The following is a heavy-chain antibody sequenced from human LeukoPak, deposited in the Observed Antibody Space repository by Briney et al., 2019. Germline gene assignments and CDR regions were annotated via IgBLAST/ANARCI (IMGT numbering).Heavy chain of an antibody. V-gene: IGHV1-18*01. Sequence: GASVKVSCEASGYTFTTYGIGWVRQAPGQGLEWMGWISGYNGNTNYAQKFQGRVTMTTDTSTSTAYMELRCLRSDDTAVYYCARTSHESVLYWSDPWGQGTLVTVSS. CDR2: ISGYNGNT. CDR3: ARTSHESVLYWSDP. D-gene: IGHD3-16*01. J-gene: IGHJ5*02. CDR1: GYTFTTYG.